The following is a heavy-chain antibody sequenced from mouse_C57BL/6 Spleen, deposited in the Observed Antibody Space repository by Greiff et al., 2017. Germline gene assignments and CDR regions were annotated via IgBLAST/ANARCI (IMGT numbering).Heavy chain of an antibody. V-gene: IGHV1-55*01. CDR1: GYTFTSYW. Sequence: QVQLQQPGAELVKPGASVKMSCKASGYTFTSYWITWVKQRPGQGLEWIGDIYPGSGSTNYNEKFKSKATLTVDTSSSTAYMQLSSLTSEDSAVYYCARLGYGSSCFDYWGQGTTLTVSS. J-gene: IGHJ2*01. CDR3: ARLGYGSSCFDY. D-gene: IGHD1-1*01. CDR2: IYPGSGST.